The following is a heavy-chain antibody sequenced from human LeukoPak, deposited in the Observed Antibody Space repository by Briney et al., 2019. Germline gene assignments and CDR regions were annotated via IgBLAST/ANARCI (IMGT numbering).Heavy chain of an antibody. J-gene: IGHJ4*02. V-gene: IGHV3-48*01. CDR1: GFTFSSYS. D-gene: IGHD6-13*01. CDR3: AKDQVKRYSSSWPYYFDY. Sequence: GGSLRLSCAASGFTFSSYSMNWVRRAPGKGLEWVSYISGSSSTIYYADSVKGRFAISRDNSKNTLYLQMNSLRAEDTAVYYCAKDQVKRYSSSWPYYFDYWGQGTLVTVSS. CDR2: ISGSSSTI.